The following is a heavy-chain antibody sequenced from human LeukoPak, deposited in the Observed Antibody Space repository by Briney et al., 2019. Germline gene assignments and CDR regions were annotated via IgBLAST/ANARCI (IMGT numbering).Heavy chain of an antibody. D-gene: IGHD3-10*01. V-gene: IGHV4-59*01. CDR2: IYYSGST. Sequence: SETLSLTCTGSGGSISSYYWSWIRQPPGKGLAWLAYIYYSGSTNYYPYLESRVTISVVTSKNQFCLELSSVTAADTDVYYCARVVLTMVRGVIMNYYYYYMDVWGKGTTVTISS. J-gene: IGHJ6*03. CDR3: ARVVLTMVRGVIMNYYYYYMDV. CDR1: GGSISSYY.